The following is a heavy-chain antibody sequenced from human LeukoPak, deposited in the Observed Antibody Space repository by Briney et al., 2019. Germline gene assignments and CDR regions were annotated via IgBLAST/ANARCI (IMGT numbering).Heavy chain of an antibody. J-gene: IGHJ6*02. Sequence: GGSLRLSCAASGFTFSSYGMHWVRQAPGKGLEWVAVIWYDGSNKYYADSVKGRFTISRDNSKNTLYPQMNSLRAEDTAVYYCARVNLPLVHRLYYGMDVWGQGTTVTVSS. V-gene: IGHV3-33*01. CDR3: ARVNLPLVHRLYYGMDV. CDR1: GFTFSSYG. CDR2: IWYDGSNK.